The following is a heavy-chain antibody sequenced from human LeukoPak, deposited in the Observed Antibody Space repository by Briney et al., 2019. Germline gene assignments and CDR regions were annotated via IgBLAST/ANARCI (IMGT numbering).Heavy chain of an antibody. V-gene: IGHV3-53*01. CDR2: IYSGGST. Sequence: PGGSLRLSCAASGFTVSTYYMTWVRQAPGKGLEWVSVIYSGGSTFYANSVKGRFTISRDNSKNTLSLQMNSLRAEDTAVYYCAKGGEPAADTGLDPWGQGTLVTVSS. D-gene: IGHD6-13*01. J-gene: IGHJ5*02. CDR3: AKGGEPAADTGLDP. CDR1: GFTVSTYY.